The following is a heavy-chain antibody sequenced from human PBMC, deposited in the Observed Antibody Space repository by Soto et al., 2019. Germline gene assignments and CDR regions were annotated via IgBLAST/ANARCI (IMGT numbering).Heavy chain of an antibody. CDR3: ASSAGLDHLLNYYGLNV. CDR2: IIPVLGTT. D-gene: IGHD6-13*01. CDR1: GGTFTSTA. V-gene: IGHV1-69*01. Sequence: QVLLVQSSAEVKKPGSSVKVSCKASGGTFTSTAFSWVRQAPGQGLEWMGGIIPVLGTTNYAQKFQARLTVTADASKTTVHMELSSLRSDDTAVYYCASSAGLDHLLNYYGLNVWGQGTTVTVSS. J-gene: IGHJ6*02.